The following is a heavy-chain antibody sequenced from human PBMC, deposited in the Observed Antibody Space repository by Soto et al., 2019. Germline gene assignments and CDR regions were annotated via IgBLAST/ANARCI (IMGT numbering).Heavy chain of an antibody. CDR1: RYTFTAYY. CDR2: INPNSGGT. V-gene: IGHV1-2*02. J-gene: IGHJ5*02. Sequence: ASVKVSCKASRYTFTAYYIHWLRQAPEQGLEWMGWINPNSGGTKYAQKFQGRFTMTNDTSISTAYMELSRLGYDDTAVYYCARGDFDSSANYYAGWFDPWGQGTLVTVSS. D-gene: IGHD3-22*01. CDR3: ARGDFDSSANYYAGWFDP.